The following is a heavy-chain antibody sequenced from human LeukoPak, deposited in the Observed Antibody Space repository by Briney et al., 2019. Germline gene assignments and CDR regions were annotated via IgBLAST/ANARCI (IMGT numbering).Heavy chain of an antibody. D-gene: IGHD6-6*01. J-gene: IGHJ4*02. CDR2: IGSSGGGI. CDR3: VKGLDYSSSQMDS. V-gene: IGHV3-23*01. CDR1: GFTFSTYT. Sequence: PGGSLRLSCAASGFTFSTYTMYWVRHPPGKRLECVSIIGSSGGGIHYADSVKGRFTISRDNSRNTVYVQMNSLTPEDTAVYYCVKGLDYSSSQMDSWGQGTLVTVSS.